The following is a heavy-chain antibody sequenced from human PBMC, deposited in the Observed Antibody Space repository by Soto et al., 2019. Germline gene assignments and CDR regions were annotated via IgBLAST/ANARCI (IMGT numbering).Heavy chain of an antibody. D-gene: IGHD2-15*01. Sequence: PSETLSLTCTVSGASISSGDYYWSWIRQHPGKALEWIGHIYYSGTTYYNPSLKSRVAISVDTSKQQFSLDLSSVTAADTAVYYCARNIVVEVAATPTTWFDPWGQGTLVTVSS. V-gene: IGHV4-31*02. CDR2: IYYSGTT. CDR3: ARNIVVEVAATPTTWFDP. CDR1: GASISSGDYY. J-gene: IGHJ5*02.